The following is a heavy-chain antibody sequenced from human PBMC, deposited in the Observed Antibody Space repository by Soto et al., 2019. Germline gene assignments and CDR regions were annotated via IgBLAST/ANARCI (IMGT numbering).Heavy chain of an antibody. CDR2: MSHSGGT. CDR1: GGFVTSGSYY. J-gene: IGHJ3*02. Sequence: QVQLQQWGAGLLKPSETLSLTCAVYGGFVTSGSYYWSWIRQPPGKGLEWIGEMSHSGGTHFNPSLNSRVTISVDTSKNRFPLTMSSVTAADPALYYCARVERGTATTVVDAFDIWGPGTMVTVSS. CDR3: ARVERGTATTVVDAFDI. D-gene: IGHD1-1*01. V-gene: IGHV4-34*01.